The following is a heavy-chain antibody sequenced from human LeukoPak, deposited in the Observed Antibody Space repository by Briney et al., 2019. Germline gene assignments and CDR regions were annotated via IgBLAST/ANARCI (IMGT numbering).Heavy chain of an antibody. V-gene: IGHV3-33*06. CDR1: GFTFSSYG. J-gene: IGHJ5*02. D-gene: IGHD6-13*01. CDR2: IWYDGSNK. Sequence: PGGSLRLSCAASGFTFSSYGMHWVRQAPGKGLEWVAVIWYDGSNKYYADSVKGRFTISRDNSKNTLYLQMNSLRAEDTAVYYCAKDGLTDSSSSNWFDPWGQGTLVTVSS. CDR3: AKDGLTDSSSSNWFDP.